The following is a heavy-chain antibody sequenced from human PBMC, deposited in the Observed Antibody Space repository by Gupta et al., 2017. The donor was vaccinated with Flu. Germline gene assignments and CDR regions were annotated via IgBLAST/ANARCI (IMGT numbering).Heavy chain of an antibody. Sequence: GRNWVRQAPGKGLEWVAFISYDGSNQDYGDSVKGRFTISRDNSKNTLYLQMNSLRAEDSAVYYCAKDRSNVIIVAHNWFDPWGQGTLVTVSS. D-gene: IGHD2-21*01. J-gene: IGHJ5*02. CDR2: ISYDGSNQ. V-gene: IGHV3-30*18. CDR3: AKDRSNVIIVAHNWFDP. CDR1: G.